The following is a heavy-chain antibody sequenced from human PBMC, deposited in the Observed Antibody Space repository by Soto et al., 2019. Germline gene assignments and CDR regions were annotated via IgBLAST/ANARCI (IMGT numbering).Heavy chain of an antibody. Sequence: ASVKVSCKASGYTFIGYYMHWVRQAPGQGLEWMGWINPNSGGTNYAQKFQGRVTMTRDTSISTAYMELSRLRSDDTAVYYCARDRMQWLAVVRTCYGMDVWGQGTTVTVSS. CDR2: INPNSGGT. J-gene: IGHJ6*02. CDR1: GYTFIGYY. V-gene: IGHV1-2*02. CDR3: ARDRMQWLAVVRTCYGMDV. D-gene: IGHD6-19*01.